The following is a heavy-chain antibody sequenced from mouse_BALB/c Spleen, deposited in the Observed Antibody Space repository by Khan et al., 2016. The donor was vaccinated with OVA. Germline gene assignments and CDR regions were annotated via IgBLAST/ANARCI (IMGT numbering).Heavy chain of an antibody. Sequence: VQLKQSGPELMKPGASVKISCKASGYSFTTYYIHWVIQSHGTSLEWIGYIDPFSGGTTYNQTFKGKATLTVDKSSRTAYIPFTNLTSEDAACYYCTRRGSVDWFSYWGQGTLVTVSA. CDR2: IDPFSGGT. CDR3: TRRGSVDWFSY. CDR1: GYSFTTYY. V-gene: IGHV1S135*01. J-gene: IGHJ3*01.